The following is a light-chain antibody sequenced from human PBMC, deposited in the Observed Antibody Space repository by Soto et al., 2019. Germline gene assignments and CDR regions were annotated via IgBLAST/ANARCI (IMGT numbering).Light chain of an antibody. J-gene: IGKJ1*01. Sequence: EIVMTQSPATLSVSPGERATLSCRASQSVSSSLAWYQQKPGQAPRLLIYGASTRATGIPARFSGSGSGTEFTLTIGSLQSEDSAVDDCQQYQNLWTFGQGTKVDIK. CDR2: GAS. CDR1: QSVSSS. V-gene: IGKV3-15*01. CDR3: QQYQNLWT.